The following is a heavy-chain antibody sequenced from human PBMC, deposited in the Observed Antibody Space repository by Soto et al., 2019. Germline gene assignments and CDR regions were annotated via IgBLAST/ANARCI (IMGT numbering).Heavy chain of an antibody. CDR3: ARDSDSSGWNYFDY. Sequence: GGSLSLSCSASGFTFMMYTMNWVRQAPGKGLEWVSYVSISGSTLYYSDSVQGRFTISRDNAKNSLYLQMNSLRDEDTAVYYCARDSDSSGWNYFDYWGQGPLVTVSS. D-gene: IGHD6-19*01. J-gene: IGHJ4*02. CDR2: VSISGSTL. CDR1: GFTFMMYT. V-gene: IGHV3-48*02.